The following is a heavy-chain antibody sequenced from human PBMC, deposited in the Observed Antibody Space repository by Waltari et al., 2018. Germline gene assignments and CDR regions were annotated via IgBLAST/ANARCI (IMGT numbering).Heavy chain of an antibody. V-gene: IGHV3-53*01. CDR1: GFTVSRNY. D-gene: IGHD6-19*01. Sequence: EVQLVESGGGLIQPGGSMRLSCAASGFTVSRNYMSWVRQAPGKGLEWVSFIYSGGSTYYADSVKGRFTISRDNSKNTLYLQMNSLRAEDTAVYYCARARSGWPFDYWGQGTLVTVSS. J-gene: IGHJ4*02. CDR2: IYSGGST. CDR3: ARARSGWPFDY.